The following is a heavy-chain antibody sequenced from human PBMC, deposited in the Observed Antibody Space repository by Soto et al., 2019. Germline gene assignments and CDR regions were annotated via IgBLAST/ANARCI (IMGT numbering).Heavy chain of an antibody. CDR3: ARGTAIYGDYAYYYYYGMDV. CDR1: GYTFTSYY. J-gene: IGHJ6*02. CDR2: INPSGGST. Sequence: GASVKVSCKASGYTFTSYYMHWVRQAPGQGLEWMGIINPSGGSTSYAQKFQGRVTMTRDTSTSTVYMELSSLRSEDTAVYYCARGTAIYGDYAYYYYYGMDVWGQGTTVTVSS. D-gene: IGHD4-17*01. V-gene: IGHV1-46*03.